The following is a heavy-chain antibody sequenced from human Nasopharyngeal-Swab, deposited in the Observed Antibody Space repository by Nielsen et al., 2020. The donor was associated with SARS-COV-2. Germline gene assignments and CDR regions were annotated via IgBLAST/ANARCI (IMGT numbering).Heavy chain of an antibody. D-gene: IGHD3-22*01. V-gene: IGHV3-7*01. CDR1: GFTFSSYA. Sequence: GESLKISCAASGFTFSSYAMHWVRQAPGKGLEWVANIKQDGSEKYYVDSVKGRFTISRDNAKNSLYLQMNSLRAEDTAVYYCARGGEYYYDSSGYYNYWGQGTLVTVSS. CDR2: IKQDGSEK. J-gene: IGHJ4*02. CDR3: ARGGEYYYDSSGYYNY.